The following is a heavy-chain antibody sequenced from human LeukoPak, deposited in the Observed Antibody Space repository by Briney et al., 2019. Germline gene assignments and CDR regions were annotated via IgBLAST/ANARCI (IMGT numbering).Heavy chain of an antibody. CDR2: IYYSGNT. J-gene: IGHJ4*02. CDR1: GVSISSSNSY. CDR3: ARDLSSLVGAPGY. Sequence: SETLPLTCTVSGVSISSSNSYWGWIRRPPGKGLEWIGSIYYSGNTYYNASLKSQVSISIDTSKNQFSLRLTSVTAADTAVYYCARDLSSLVGAPGYWGQGTLVTVSS. V-gene: IGHV4-39*02. D-gene: IGHD1-26*01.